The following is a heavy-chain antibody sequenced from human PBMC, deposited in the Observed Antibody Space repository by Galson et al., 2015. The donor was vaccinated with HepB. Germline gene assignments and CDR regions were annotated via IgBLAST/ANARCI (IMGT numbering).Heavy chain of an antibody. CDR2: IYYSGST. Sequence: TLSLTCSVSGGSISSGDYYWSWIRQPPGKGLEWIGYIYYSGSTQYNPSLKSRVTISVDTSKNQFSLKLSSVTAADTAVYYCASYKGGSSGYYLFDYWGQGTLVTVSS. D-gene: IGHD3-22*01. CDR3: ASYKGGSSGYYLFDY. V-gene: IGHV4-30-4*01. J-gene: IGHJ4*02. CDR1: GGSISSGDYY.